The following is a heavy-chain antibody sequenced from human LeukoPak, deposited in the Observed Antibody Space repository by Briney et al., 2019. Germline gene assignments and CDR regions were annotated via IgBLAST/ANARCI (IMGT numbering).Heavy chain of an antibody. J-gene: IGHJ5*02. D-gene: IGHD2-8*01. V-gene: IGHV1-69*05. Sequence: SVKVSCKASGGTFSSYAMSWVRQAPGQGLEWMGSISPIFGTANYAQEFQGRVTITTDESTSTACMELSTLSSEDTAVYYCARDLMVYAAWGQGTLVTVSS. CDR1: GGTFSSYA. CDR2: ISPIFGTA. CDR3: ARDLMVYAA.